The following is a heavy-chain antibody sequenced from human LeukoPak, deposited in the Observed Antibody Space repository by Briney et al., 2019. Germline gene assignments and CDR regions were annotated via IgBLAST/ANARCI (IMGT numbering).Heavy chain of an antibody. CDR2: IYRSYRSGSGST. V-gene: IGHV4-38-2*01. CDR1: GYSISTGYY. Sequence: SETLSLTCAVSGYSISTGYYWGWIRQPPGKGLEFLASIYRSYRSGSGSTYYNPSLSSRITISLDAPKNQFSLKLNSVTAADTAVYYCVSQVVPAAIPDAFDIWGQGTVVTVSS. CDR3: VSQVVPAAIPDAFDI. J-gene: IGHJ3*02. D-gene: IGHD2-2*01.